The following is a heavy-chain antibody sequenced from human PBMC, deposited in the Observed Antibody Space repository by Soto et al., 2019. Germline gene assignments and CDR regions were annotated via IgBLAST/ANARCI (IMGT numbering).Heavy chain of an antibody. CDR1: GYSFTSYT. J-gene: IGHJ5*02. CDR2: ISAYNGNT. CDR3: ARAPRNSWYAP. Sequence: QVQLVQSGAEVKKPGASVKVSCKASGYSFTSYTISWVRQAPGQGLEWMAWISAYNGNTNYAQKLQGRVTMTTGTSTITAFMEPRSLRSDDTAVYYCARAPRNSWYAPWGQGTLVAVSS. V-gene: IGHV1-18*01.